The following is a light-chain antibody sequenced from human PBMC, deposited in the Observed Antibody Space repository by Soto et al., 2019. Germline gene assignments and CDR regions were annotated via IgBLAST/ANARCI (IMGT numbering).Light chain of an antibody. CDR1: QNVSNSF. CDR2: DAS. J-gene: IGKJ1*01. CDR3: QQYGTSRWT. V-gene: IGKV3D-20*01. Sequence: EIVLTQSPATLSLSPGERATLSCGASQNVSNSFSAWYQQKPGLAPRLLIYDASSRAIGIPDRFSGSGSGADFTPTISRLEPEDFAVYYCQQYGTSRWTFGQGTKVEIK.